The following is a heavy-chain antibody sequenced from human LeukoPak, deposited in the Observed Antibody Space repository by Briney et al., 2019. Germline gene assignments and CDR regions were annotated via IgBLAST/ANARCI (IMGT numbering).Heavy chain of an antibody. CDR3: ASGESSPGVFDY. J-gene: IGHJ4*02. V-gene: IGHV3-11*01. D-gene: IGHD2-2*01. CDR2: ISSSGSTI. CDR1: GFTFSDYY. Sequence: GSLRLYCAASGFTFSDYYMSWIRQAPGKGLEWVSYISSSGSTIYYADPVKGRFPISRDNAKNSLYLQMNSLRAEDTAVYYCASGESSPGVFDYWGQGTLVTVSS.